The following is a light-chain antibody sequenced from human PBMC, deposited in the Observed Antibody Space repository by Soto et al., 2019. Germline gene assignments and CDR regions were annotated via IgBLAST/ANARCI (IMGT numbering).Light chain of an antibody. CDR1: TSNIGTNT. CDR3: ATWDDSLNVV. Sequence: QSVLTQSPSASGTPGQRVSISCSGSTSNIGTNTVSWYQHVPGTAPKLLIYSNDQRPSAVPGRFSGSKSGTSASLAISGFLSEDEADYYCATWDDSLNVVFGGGTKLTVL. J-gene: IGLJ2*01. CDR2: SND. V-gene: IGLV1-44*01.